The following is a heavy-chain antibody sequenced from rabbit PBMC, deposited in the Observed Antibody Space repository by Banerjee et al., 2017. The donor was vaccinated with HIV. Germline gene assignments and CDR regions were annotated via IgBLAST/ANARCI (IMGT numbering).Heavy chain of an antibody. V-gene: IGHV1S45*01. CDR2: HYTGSGGT. CDR1: GFDFSINA. D-gene: IGHD6-1*01. Sequence: QEQLEESGGGLVKPEGSLTLTCRASGFDFSINAICWVRQAPGKGLEWIGCHYTGSGGTIYATWAKGRFTISKTSSTTVTLQMTSLTAADTATYFCARKAIYAGHVYYGYAIFNLWGPGTLVTVS. CDR3: ARKAIYAGHVYYGYAIFNL. J-gene: IGHJ4*01.